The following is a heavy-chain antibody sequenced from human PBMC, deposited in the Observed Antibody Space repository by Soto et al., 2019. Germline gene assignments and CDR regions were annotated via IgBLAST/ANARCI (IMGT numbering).Heavy chain of an antibody. Sequence: ASVKVGCKSSVYSLSDYPSSWVRKTPEQGLEWMGWINPNSGGTNYAQKFQGWVTMTRDTSISTAYMELSRLRSDDTAVYYCARDGPAFTPYYYDSGMDVWGQGTTVTVSS. CDR2: INPNSGGT. CDR1: VYSLSDYP. J-gene: IGHJ6*02. CDR3: ARDGPAFTPYYYDSGMDV. V-gene: IGHV1-2*04.